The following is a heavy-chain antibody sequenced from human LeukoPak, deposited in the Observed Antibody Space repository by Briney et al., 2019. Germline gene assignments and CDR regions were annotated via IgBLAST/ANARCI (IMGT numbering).Heavy chain of an antibody. D-gene: IGHD2-15*01. V-gene: IGHV1-2*02. J-gene: IGHJ4*02. CDR1: GYTFTGYY. CDR3: ATRDVVVAATEHDY. CDR2: INPNSGGT. Sequence: ASVKVSCKASGYTFTGYYMHWVRQAPGQGLAWMGWINPNSGGTDYAQKFQGRVTMTRDTSISTAYMELSRLRSDDTAVYYCATRDVVVAATEHDYWGQGTLVTVSS.